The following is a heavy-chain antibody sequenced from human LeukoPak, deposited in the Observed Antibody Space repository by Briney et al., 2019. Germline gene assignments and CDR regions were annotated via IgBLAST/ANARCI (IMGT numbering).Heavy chain of an antibody. D-gene: IGHD4-17*01. CDR1: GGSYSGYY. CDR2: INHSGST. J-gene: IGHJ6*03. CDR3: ARGTGLRLAYYYYYIDV. V-gene: IGHV4-34*01. Sequence: PSETLSLTCAAYGGSYSGYYWSWIRQPPGKGLEWIGEINHSGSTNYNPSLKSRVTISLDTPKNQFSLKLSSVTAADTAVYYCARGTGLRLAYYYYYIDVWGKGTTVTVSS.